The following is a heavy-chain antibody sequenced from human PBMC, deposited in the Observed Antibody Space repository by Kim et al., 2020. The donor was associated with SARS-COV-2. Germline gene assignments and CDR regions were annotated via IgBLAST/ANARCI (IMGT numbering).Heavy chain of an antibody. V-gene: IGHV3-49*04. J-gene: IGHJ4*02. D-gene: IGHD2-15*01. Sequence: GGSLRLSCTASGFTFGDYAMSWVRQAPGKGLEWVGFIRSKAYGGTTEYAASVKGRFTISRDDSKSIAYLQMNSLKTEDTAVYYCTRDLGRYCSGGSCYSFSGYSYGYAGRFDYWGQGTLVTVSS. CDR1: GFTFGDYA. CDR2: IRSKAYGGTT. CDR3: TRDLGRYCSGGSCYSFSGYSYGYAGRFDY.